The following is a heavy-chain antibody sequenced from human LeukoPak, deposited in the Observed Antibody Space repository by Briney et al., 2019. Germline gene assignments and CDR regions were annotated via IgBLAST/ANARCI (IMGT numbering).Heavy chain of an antibody. V-gene: IGHV3-30*02. CDR3: AKVRGETHSDLVGD. J-gene: IGHJ4*02. CDR2: IRYDGSNK. D-gene: IGHD4-11*01. Sequence: PGGSLRLSCAASGFTFSTYGMHWVRQAPGKGLEWVAFIRYDGSNKYYADSVKGRFTISRDNSKNTLYLQMNSLRAEDTAVYYCAKVRGETHSDLVGDWGQGTLVTVSS. CDR1: GFTFSTYG.